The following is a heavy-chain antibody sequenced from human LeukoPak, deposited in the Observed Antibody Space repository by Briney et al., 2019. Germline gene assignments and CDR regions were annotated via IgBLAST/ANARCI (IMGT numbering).Heavy chain of an antibody. J-gene: IGHJ4*02. CDR3: ARGVQLWAYYFDY. CDR2: ISWDGDST. V-gene: IGHV3-43D*03. CDR1: GFTFDDYA. D-gene: IGHD5-18*01. Sequence: GGSLRLSCAASGFTFDDYAMHWVRQAPGKGLEWVSVISWDGDSTYYADSVKGRFTISRDNSKNSLYLQMNSLRPEDTALYYCARGVQLWAYYFDYWGQGTLVTVSS.